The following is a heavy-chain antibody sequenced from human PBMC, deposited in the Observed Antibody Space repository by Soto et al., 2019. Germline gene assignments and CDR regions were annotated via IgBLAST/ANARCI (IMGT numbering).Heavy chain of an antibody. CDR2: TYYRSNWRH. D-gene: IGHD6-19*01. V-gene: IGHV6-1*01. CDR1: GDSVSSNTAA. Sequence: SQTLSLTCAISGDSVSSNTAAWNWIRSSPSRGLEWLGRTYYRSNWRHDYAVSVKSRITVNPDTSKNHFSLQLNSVTPDGTAVYYCARGVAGSGFDLWGQRTLVTVSS. CDR3: ARGVAGSGFDL. J-gene: IGHJ4*02.